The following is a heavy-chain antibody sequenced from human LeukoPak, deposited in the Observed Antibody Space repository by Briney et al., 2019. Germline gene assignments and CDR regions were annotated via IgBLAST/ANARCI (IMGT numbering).Heavy chain of an antibody. J-gene: IGHJ4*02. CDR2: IYHSGST. Sequence: SETLSLTCTVSGYSISSGYYWGWIRQPPGKGLGWIGSIYHSGSTYYNPSLKSRVTISVDTSKNQFSLKLSSVTAADTAVYYCARVKGRITIFGGSDYWGQGTLVTVSS. CDR3: ARVKGRITIFGGSDY. D-gene: IGHD3-3*01. CDR1: GYSISSGYY. V-gene: IGHV4-38-2*02.